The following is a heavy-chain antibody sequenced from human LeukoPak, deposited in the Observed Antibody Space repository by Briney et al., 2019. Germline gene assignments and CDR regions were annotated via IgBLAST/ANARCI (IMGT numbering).Heavy chain of an antibody. D-gene: IGHD1-20*01. Sequence: PSETLSLTWTVSGGSISSYYWSWIRQPPGKGLEWVGYIYYSGSTNYNPSLKSRVTISVDTSKNQFSLKLSSVTAADTAVYYCARSGNWNDGEYFDYWGQGTLVTVSS. CDR2: IYYSGST. V-gene: IGHV4-59*08. CDR1: GGSISSYY. CDR3: ARSGNWNDGEYFDY. J-gene: IGHJ4*02.